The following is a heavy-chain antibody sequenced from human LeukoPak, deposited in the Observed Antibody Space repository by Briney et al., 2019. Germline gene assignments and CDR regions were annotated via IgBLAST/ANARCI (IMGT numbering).Heavy chain of an antibody. CDR2: IYYSGST. D-gene: IGHD3-22*01. CDR3: ARGGTSSYDSSGSYYFDY. CDR1: GGSISSYY. J-gene: IGHJ4*02. Sequence: PSETLSLTCTVSGGSISSYYWSWIRQPPGKGLEWIGYIYYSGSTNYNPFLKSRVTISVDTSKNQFSLKLSSVTAADTAVYYCARGGTSSYDSSGSYYFDYWGQGTLVTVSS. V-gene: IGHV4-59*01.